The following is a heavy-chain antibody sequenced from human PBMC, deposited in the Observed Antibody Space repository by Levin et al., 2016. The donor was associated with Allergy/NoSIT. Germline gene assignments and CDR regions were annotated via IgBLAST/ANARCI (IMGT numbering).Heavy chain of an antibody. J-gene: IGHJ6*02. D-gene: IGHD3-22*01. CDR1: GYSISSGYY. CDR2: IYHSGST. Sequence: SETLSLTCAVSGYSISSGYYWGWIRQPPGKGLEWIGSIYHSGSTYYNPSLKSRVTISVDTSKNQFSLKLSSVTAADTAVYYCARDFYDSSGYYHQPYYYYGMDVWGQGTTVTVSS. V-gene: IGHV4-38-2*02. CDR3: ARDFYDSSGYYHQPYYYYGMDV.